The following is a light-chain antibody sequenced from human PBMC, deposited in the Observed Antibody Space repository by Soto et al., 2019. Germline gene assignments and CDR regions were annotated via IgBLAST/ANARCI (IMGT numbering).Light chain of an antibody. Sequence: QSVRTQSSSASASLGSSVKLTCTLSSGHSSYIIAWHQQQPGKAPRYLMKLEGSGSYNKGSGVPDRFSGSSSGADRYLTISNLQFEDEADYYCETWDSNPRVFGGGTKLTVL. CDR1: SGHSSYI. V-gene: IGLV4-60*02. J-gene: IGLJ3*02. CDR3: ETWDSNPRV. CDR2: LEGSGSY.